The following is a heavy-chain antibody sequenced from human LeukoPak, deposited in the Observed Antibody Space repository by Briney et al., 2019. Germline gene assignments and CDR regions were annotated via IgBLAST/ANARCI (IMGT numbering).Heavy chain of an antibody. CDR3: ARERGSGWYDMAFDY. J-gene: IGHJ4*02. V-gene: IGHV4-4*07. CDR1: GGSISSYY. CDR2: IYTSGNT. Sequence: SETLSLTCTVSGGSISSYYWSWIRQPAGKGLEWIGRIYTSGNTNYNPSLKSRITMSVDRSKNQVSLKLSSVTAADTAVYYCARERGSGWYDMAFDYWGQGTQVTVSS. D-gene: IGHD6-19*01.